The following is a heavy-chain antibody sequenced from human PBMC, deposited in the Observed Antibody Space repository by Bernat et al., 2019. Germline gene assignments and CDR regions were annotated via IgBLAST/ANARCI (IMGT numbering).Heavy chain of an antibody. D-gene: IGHD3-10*01. J-gene: IGHJ6*03. CDR3: ARAVTMVQGRYYYMDV. CDR1: GGSISSSNW. V-gene: IGHV4-4*02. CDR2: IYHSGST. Sequence: QVQLQESGPGLVKPSGTLSLTCAVSGGSISSSNWWSWVRQPPGKGLGWIGEIYHSGSTNYNPSLKSRVTLSVDTSKNQSSLKLSSVTAADTAVYYCARAVTMVQGRYYYMDVWGKGTTVTVSS.